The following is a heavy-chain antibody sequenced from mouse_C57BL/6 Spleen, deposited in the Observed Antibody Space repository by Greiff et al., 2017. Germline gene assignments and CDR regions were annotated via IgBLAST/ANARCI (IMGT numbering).Heavy chain of an antibody. Sequence: VQLQQSGPELVKPGASVKMSCKASGYTFTDYYMHWVKQKPGKGLEWIGEIYPGSGNTYYNEKFKGKATLTADTSSSTAYMQLSSLTSEDSAVYFCARGGIYYYGSSYAWFAYWGQGTLVTVSA. CDR2: YPGSGNTY. CDR1: YTFTDYYM. V-gene: IGHV1-83*01. J-gene: IGHJ3*01. D-gene: IGHD1-1*01. CDR3: RGGIYYYGSSYAWFAY.